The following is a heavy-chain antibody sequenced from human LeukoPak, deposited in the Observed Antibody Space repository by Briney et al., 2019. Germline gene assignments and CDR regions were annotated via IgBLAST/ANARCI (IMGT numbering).Heavy chain of an antibody. CDR3: ARSFTYGPDY. D-gene: IGHD3-16*01. Sequence: RGSGLLYCAASGFTFSSFWMHWVRQAPGKGLVRVSRINSDGSDTNYVDSVKGRFTISRDNAKNTLYLQMNSLRAEDTAVYFCARSFTYGPDYWGHGNLCSVSS. CDR2: INSDGSDT. V-gene: IGHV3-74*01. CDR1: GFTFSSFW. J-gene: IGHJ4*01.